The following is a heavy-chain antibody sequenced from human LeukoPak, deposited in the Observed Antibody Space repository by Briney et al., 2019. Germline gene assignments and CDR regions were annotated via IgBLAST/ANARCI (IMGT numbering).Heavy chain of an antibody. D-gene: IGHD1-7*01. CDR3: ARSTRGTLDY. V-gene: IGHV3-30*14. Sequence: PGGSLSLSCAASGFTFSSYAMHWVRRAPAKGLEWVAVISYDGSNKYYADSVKGRFTISRDNSKNTLYLQMNSLRAEDTAVYYCARSTRGTLDYWGQGTLVTVSS. J-gene: IGHJ4*02. CDR1: GFTFSSYA. CDR2: ISYDGSNK.